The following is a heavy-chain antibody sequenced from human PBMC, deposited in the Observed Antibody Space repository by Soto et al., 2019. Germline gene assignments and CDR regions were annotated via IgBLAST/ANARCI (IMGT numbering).Heavy chain of an antibody. V-gene: IGHV3-33*01. CDR2: IWYDGSNK. CDR3: AREVVATIFGYFDY. Sequence: LRLSCAASGFTFSSYGMHWVRQAPGKGLEWVAVIWYDGSNKYYADSVKGRFTISRDNSKNTLYLQMNSLRAEDTAVYYCAREVVATIFGYFDYWGQGTLVTVSS. D-gene: IGHD5-12*01. CDR1: GFTFSSYG. J-gene: IGHJ4*02.